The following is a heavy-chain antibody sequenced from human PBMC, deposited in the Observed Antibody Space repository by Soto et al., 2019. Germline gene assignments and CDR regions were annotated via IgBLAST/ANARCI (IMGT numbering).Heavy chain of an antibody. J-gene: IGHJ6*02. D-gene: IGHD5-12*01. CDR2: IDPSDSYT. Sequence: PGESLKISCKGSGYSFTSYWISWVRQMPGKGLEWMGRIDPSDSYTNYSPSFQGHVTISADKSISTAYLQWSSLKASDTAMYYGSSEYSTNGYGMDFWGQGTTVTVSS. CDR1: GYSFTSYW. CDR3: SSEYSTNGYGMDF. V-gene: IGHV5-10-1*01.